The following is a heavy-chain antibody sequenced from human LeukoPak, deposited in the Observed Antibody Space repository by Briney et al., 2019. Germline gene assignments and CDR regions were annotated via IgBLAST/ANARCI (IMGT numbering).Heavy chain of an antibody. CDR3: ARDGYSYGPGYFDY. CDR1: GGSISSYY. Sequence: SETPSLTCTVSGGSISSYYWSWIRQPPGKGLEWIGSIYHSGSTYYNPSLKSRVTISVDTSKNQFSLKLSSVTAADTAVYYCARDGYSYGPGYFDYWGQGTLVTVSS. V-gene: IGHV4-38-2*02. D-gene: IGHD5-18*01. CDR2: IYHSGST. J-gene: IGHJ4*02.